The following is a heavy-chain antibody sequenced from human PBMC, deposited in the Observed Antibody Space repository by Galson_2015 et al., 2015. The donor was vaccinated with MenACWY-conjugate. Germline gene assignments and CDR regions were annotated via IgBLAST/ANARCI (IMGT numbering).Heavy chain of an antibody. Sequence: SLRLSCAASGFTFSTYWMSWVRQAPGKGLEWVANIKEDGSDKYYVDSMRGRFTISRDNAKNSLYLQMNSLRAEDTSLYFCAKNLRNVAGLDPWGQGTLVTVSS. CDR1: GFTFSTYW. CDR2: IKEDGSDK. J-gene: IGHJ5*02. CDR3: AKNLRNVAGLDP. V-gene: IGHV3-7*01. D-gene: IGHD6-19*01.